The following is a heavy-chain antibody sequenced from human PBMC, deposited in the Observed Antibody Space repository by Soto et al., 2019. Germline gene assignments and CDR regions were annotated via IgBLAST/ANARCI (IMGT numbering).Heavy chain of an antibody. CDR1: GFSFSSYT. Sequence: GGSLKLSCAACGFSFSSYTMDWVRQAPGKGLQWVSSISITGSYIYYADSVKGRFAISRDNAQNSLYLHMNSLRAEDTALYYCARGAIRGYSYGHSDYWGQGTLVTVSS. J-gene: IGHJ4*02. CDR2: ISITGSYI. D-gene: IGHD5-18*01. V-gene: IGHV3-21*01. CDR3: ARGAIRGYSYGHSDY.